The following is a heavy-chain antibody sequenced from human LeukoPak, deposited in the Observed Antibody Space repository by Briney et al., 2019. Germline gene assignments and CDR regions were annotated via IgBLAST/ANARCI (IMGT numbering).Heavy chain of an antibody. Sequence: SETLSLTCTVSGGSISSGGYYWSWIRQPPGKGLEWIGYIYHSGSTHYNPSLKSRVTISVDRSKNQFSLKLRSVTAADTAVYYCARDAADYGNWGQGTLVTVSS. D-gene: IGHD4-17*01. V-gene: IGHV4-30-2*01. CDR2: IYHSGST. CDR3: ARDAADYGN. J-gene: IGHJ4*02. CDR1: GGSISSGGYY.